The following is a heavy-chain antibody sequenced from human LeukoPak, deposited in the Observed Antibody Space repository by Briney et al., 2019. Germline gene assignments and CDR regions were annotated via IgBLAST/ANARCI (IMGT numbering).Heavy chain of an antibody. CDR3: ARDTFLGC. J-gene: IGHJ4*02. D-gene: IGHD6-19*01. Sequence: SETLSLTCTVSGGSISSYHWSWIRQPAGRGLEWIGCIYTSGFTNYNPSLKSRVTMSVDTYKNQFSLNLSSVTAADTAVYYCARDTFLGCWGQGTLVTVSS. CDR1: GGSISSYH. CDR2: IYTSGFT. V-gene: IGHV4-4*07.